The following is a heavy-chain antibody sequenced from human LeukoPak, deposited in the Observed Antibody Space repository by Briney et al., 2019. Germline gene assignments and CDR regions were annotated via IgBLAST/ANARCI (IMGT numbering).Heavy chain of an antibody. V-gene: IGHV3-21*01. CDR1: GFTFSSYS. D-gene: IGHD3-10*01. CDR2: ISSSSSYI. J-gene: IGHJ4*02. CDR3: ARDQHGSGSYPPDY. Sequence: GGSLRLSCAASGFTFSSYSMNWVRQAPGKGLEWVSSISSSSSYIYYADSVKGRFTISRDNAKNSLYLQMNSLRAEDTAVYYCARDQHGSGSYPPDYWGQGTLVTVSS.